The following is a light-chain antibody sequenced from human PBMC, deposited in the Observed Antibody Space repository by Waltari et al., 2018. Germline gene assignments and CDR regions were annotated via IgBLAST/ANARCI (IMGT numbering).Light chain of an antibody. V-gene: IGLV2-23*02. CDR2: DVS. CDR3: CSYAGNYVWV. Sequence: QSALTQPAAVSGSPGQSVTIPCTGASRDIWMYDIVSWYQQHPGNAPKLVISDVSKRPSGVSDRFSGSKSGDTASLTISGLQFEDEADYYCCSYAGNYVWVFGGGTRLTVL. J-gene: IGLJ3*02. CDR1: SRDIWMYDI.